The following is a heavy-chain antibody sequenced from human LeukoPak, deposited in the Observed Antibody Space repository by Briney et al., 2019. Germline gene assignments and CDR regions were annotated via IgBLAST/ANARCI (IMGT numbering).Heavy chain of an antibody. D-gene: IGHD3-10*01. V-gene: IGHV4-59*01. CDR1: GASFTNYY. J-gene: IGHJ4*02. CDR3: ARGALLWFGAKMEYYFDS. Sequence: PSETLSLTCTVSGASFTNYYWSWIRQPPGQGLEWIGFSSYNGNTNYNPSLKSRVTISVDMSKNQFSLRLKSVTAVDTAVYYCARGALLWFGAKMEYYFDSWGQGTPLTVSS. CDR2: SSYNGNT.